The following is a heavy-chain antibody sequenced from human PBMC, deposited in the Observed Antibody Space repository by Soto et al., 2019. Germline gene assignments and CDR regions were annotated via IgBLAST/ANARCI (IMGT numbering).Heavy chain of an antibody. V-gene: IGHV1-69*01. Sequence: KVSCKASGGTFSSYAISWVRQAPGQGLEWMGGIIPIFGTANYAQKFQGRVTITADESTSTAYMELSSLRSEDTAVYYCAREMHYYDSSNGMDVWGQGTTVTVSS. CDR2: IIPIFGTA. CDR3: AREMHYYDSSNGMDV. J-gene: IGHJ6*02. CDR1: GGTFSSYA. D-gene: IGHD3-22*01.